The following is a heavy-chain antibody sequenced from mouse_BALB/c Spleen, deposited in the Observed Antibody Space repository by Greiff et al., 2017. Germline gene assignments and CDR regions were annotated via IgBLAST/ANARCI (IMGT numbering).Heavy chain of an antibody. J-gene: IGHJ4*01. V-gene: IGHV1-9*01. D-gene: IGHD1-1*01. CDR2: ILPGSGST. CDR3: ARSKGSSLMDY. Sequence: VQGVESGAELMKPGASVKISCKATGYTFSSYWIEWVKQRPGHGLEWIGEILPGSGSTNYNEKFKGKATFTADTSSNTAYMQLSSLTSEDSAVYYCARSKGSSLMDYWGQGTSVTVSS. CDR1: GYTFSSYW.